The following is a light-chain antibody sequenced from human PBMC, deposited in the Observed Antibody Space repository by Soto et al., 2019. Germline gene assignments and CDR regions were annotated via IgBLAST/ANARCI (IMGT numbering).Light chain of an antibody. V-gene: IGKV3-15*01. CDR1: QSVDIN. J-gene: IGKJ5*01. CDR3: QQYRNWPPIT. CDR2: GAS. Sequence: EIVLTQSPATLSVSPGERVTLSCRASQSVDINLAWYQQKPGQAPRLLIYGASTRATGIPARFSGSGSGTEFTLTISSLQSEDFAVYYGQQYRNWPPITFGQGTRLEI.